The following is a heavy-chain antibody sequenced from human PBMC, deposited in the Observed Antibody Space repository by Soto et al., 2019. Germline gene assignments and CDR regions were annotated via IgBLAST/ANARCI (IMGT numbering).Heavy chain of an antibody. CDR3: ARAERKYYDILSD. CDR2: INPSGGST. V-gene: IGHV1-46*01. J-gene: IGHJ4*02. CDR1: GYTFTSYY. Sequence: ASVKVSCKASGYTFTSYYMHLVLQAPGQGLEWMGIINPSGGSTSYAQKFQGRVTMTRDTSTSTVYMELSSLRSDDTAVYYCARAERKYYDILSDWGQGTLVTAPQ. D-gene: IGHD3-9*01.